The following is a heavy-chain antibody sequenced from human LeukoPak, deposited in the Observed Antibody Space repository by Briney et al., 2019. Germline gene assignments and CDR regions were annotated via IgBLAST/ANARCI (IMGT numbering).Heavy chain of an antibody. J-gene: IGHJ4*02. D-gene: IGHD3-3*01. CDR1: GGSISSGSYY. Sequence: PSETLSLTCTVSGGSISSGSYYWSWIRQPAGKGLEWIGRMYTSGSTNYNPSLKSRVTISVDTSKNQFSLKLSSVTAADTAVYYCARGGGFLEWLLPFDYWGQGTLVTVSS. CDR3: ARGGGFLEWLLPFDY. CDR2: MYTSGST. V-gene: IGHV4-61*02.